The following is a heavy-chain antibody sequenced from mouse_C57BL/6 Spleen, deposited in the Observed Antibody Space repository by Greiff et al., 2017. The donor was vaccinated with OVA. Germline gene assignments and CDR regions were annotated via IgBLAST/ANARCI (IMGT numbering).Heavy chain of an antibody. V-gene: IGHV1-82*01. CDR1: GYAFSSSW. CDR2: IYPGDGDT. J-gene: IGHJ2*01. CDR3: ARWEGNYDDY. D-gene: IGHD4-1*01. Sequence: QVQLKQSGPELVKPGASVKISCKASGYAFSSSWMNWVKQRPGKGLEWIGRIYPGDGDTNYNGKFKGKATLTADKSSSTAYMQLSSLTSEDSAVYFCARWEGNYDDYWGQGTTLTVSS.